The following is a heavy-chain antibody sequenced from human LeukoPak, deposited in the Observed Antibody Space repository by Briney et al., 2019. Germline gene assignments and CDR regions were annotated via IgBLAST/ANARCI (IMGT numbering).Heavy chain of an antibody. V-gene: IGHV3-21*04. CDR2: ISSSSSYI. J-gene: IGHJ3*02. CDR3: ARGIPYYDFWSGYPNDAFDI. Sequence: GGSLRLSCAASGFTFSSYSMNWVRQAPGKGLEWVSSISSSSSYIYYADSVKGRFTISRDNAKNSLYLQMNSLRAEDTAVYYCARGIPYYDFWSGYPNDAFDIWGQGTMVTASS. D-gene: IGHD3-3*01. CDR1: GFTFSSYS.